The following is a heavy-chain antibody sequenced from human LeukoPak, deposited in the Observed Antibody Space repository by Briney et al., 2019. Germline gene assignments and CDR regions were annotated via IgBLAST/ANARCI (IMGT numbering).Heavy chain of an antibody. CDR2: ISSSGSTI. J-gene: IGHJ4*02. V-gene: IGHV3-48*04. D-gene: IGHD6-19*01. CDR3: ARVRPIIAVADLFDY. CDR1: GFTFRSHW. Sequence: QPGGSLRLSCEASGFTFRSHWMSWVRQAPGKGLEWVSYISSSGSTIYYADSVKGRFTISRDNAKNSLYLQMNSLRAEDTAVYYCARVRPIIAVADLFDYWGQGTLVTVSS.